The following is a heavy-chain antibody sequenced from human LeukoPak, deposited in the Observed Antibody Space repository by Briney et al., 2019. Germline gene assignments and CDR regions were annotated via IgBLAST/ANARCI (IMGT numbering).Heavy chain of an antibody. CDR3: ARRGVISFDY. D-gene: IGHD2-21*01. J-gene: IGHJ4*02. CDR2: IYYSGST. CDR1: GGSISSSSYY. V-gene: IGHV4-39*01. Sequence: PSETLSLTCTVSGGSISSSSYYWGWIRQPPGKGLEWIGSIYYSGSTYYNPSLKSRVTISVDTSKNQFSLKLSSVTAADTAVYYCARRGVISFDYWGQGTLVTVSS.